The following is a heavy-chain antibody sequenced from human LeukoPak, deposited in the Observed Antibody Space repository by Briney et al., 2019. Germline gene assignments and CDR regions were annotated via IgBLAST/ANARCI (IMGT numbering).Heavy chain of an antibody. CDR2: IWYDGSNK. CDR3: VKGVVAFDY. V-gene: IGHV3-33*06. CDR1: GFTFSSYG. D-gene: IGHD2-2*01. J-gene: IGHJ4*02. Sequence: GGSLRLSYAASGFTFSSYGMHWVRQAPGKGLEWVAVIWYDGSNKYYADSVKGRFTISRDNSKNTLYLQMNSLRAEDTAVYYCVKGVVAFDYWGQGTLVTVSS.